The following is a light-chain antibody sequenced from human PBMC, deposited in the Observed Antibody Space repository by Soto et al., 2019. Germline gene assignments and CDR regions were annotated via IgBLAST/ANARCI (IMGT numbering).Light chain of an antibody. CDR3: QQDYNLPWT. CDR2: GAS. Sequence: ETIMKQSLAALSFKPGDRATLNCRATQFRSSNYLSWYKQKPGQAPRLLIYGASTRATGIPDRFSGSGSETDFTLTISSLQPEDFTVYYCQQDYNLPWTFAHGAKVDI. CDR1: QFRSSNY. J-gene: IGKJ1*01. V-gene: IGKV3D-7*01.